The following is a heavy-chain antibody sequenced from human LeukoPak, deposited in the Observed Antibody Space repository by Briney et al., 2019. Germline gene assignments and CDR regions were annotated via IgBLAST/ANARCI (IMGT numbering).Heavy chain of an antibody. CDR3: ARGGPGSGRYFYMDV. CDR1: GGSISSYY. V-gene: IGHV4-59*01. CDR2: VFYNGAT. Sequence: PSETLSLTCTVSGGSISSYYWNWIRQPPGKGPEWLGYVFYNGATNYNPSLQSRITMSVDTSKNQFSLNLSSVTAADTAVYSCARGGPGSGRYFYMDVWGRGTTATVSS. D-gene: IGHD1-14*01. J-gene: IGHJ6*03.